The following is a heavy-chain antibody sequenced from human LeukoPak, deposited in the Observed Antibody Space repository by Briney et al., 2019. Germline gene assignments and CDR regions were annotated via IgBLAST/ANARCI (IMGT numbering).Heavy chain of an antibody. Sequence: GGSLRLSCAASGFTFSRYGMHWVRQAPGKGLEWVAIISYDGSNKYYADSVKGRFTISRDNSKNTLYLQMNSLRVEDTAVYYCARYNFGYHHYYYYYMDVWGKGTTVTISS. CDR1: GFTFSRYG. CDR3: ARYNFGYHHYYYYYMDV. J-gene: IGHJ6*03. D-gene: IGHD1-1*01. V-gene: IGHV3-30*03. CDR2: ISYDGSNK.